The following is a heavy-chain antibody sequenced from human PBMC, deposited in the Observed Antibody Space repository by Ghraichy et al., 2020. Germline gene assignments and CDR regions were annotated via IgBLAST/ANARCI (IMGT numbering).Heavy chain of an antibody. CDR2: ISSSSSYI. V-gene: IGHV3-21*01. CDR1: GFTFSSYS. J-gene: IGHJ6*02. Sequence: LTCAASGFTFSSYSMNWVRQAPGKGLEWVSSISSSSSYIYYADSVKGRFTISRDNAKNSLYLQMNSLRAEDTAVYYCARDLYKGGIQLWPYYYYYGMDVWGQGTTVTVSS. D-gene: IGHD5-18*01. CDR3: ARDLYKGGIQLWPYYYYYGMDV.